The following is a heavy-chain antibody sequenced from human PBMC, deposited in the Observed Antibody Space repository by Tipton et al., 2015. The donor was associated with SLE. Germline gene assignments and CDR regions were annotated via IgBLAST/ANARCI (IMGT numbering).Heavy chain of an antibody. V-gene: IGHV3-74*01. J-gene: IGHJ4*02. D-gene: IGHD3-22*01. CDR3: AKDFYSSAGS. CDR2: INTDGTAT. Sequence: SLRLYCTTSGFTFSSYWMHWVRQAPGKGLMWVSRINTDGTATGYAGSVRGRFTISRDNPKNTLYLQMNSLGAEDTAIYYCAKDFYSSAGSWGQGTLVTVSS. CDR1: GFTFSSYW.